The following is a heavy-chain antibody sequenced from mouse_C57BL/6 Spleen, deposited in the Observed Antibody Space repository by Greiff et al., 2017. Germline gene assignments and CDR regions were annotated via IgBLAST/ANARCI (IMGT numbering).Heavy chain of an antibody. CDR2: IYPGDGDT. D-gene: IGHD2-4*01. J-gene: IGHJ1*03. Sequence: QVQLKESGPELVKPGASVKISCKASGYAFSSSWMNWVKQRPGKGLEWIGRIYPGDGDTNYNGKFKGKATLTADKSSSTAYMQLSSLTSEDSAVYFCARSRPYYDYLYWYVDVWGTGITVTVSS. CDR3: ARSRPYYDYLYWYVDV. V-gene: IGHV1-82*01. CDR1: GYAFSSSW.